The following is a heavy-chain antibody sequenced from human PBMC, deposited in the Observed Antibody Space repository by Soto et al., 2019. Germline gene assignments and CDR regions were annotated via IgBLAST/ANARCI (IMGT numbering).Heavy chain of an antibody. CDR2: ISAYNGNT. CDR1: GYTFTSYG. CDR3: ASYSNIGAFDY. D-gene: IGHD2-21*01. J-gene: IGHJ4*02. V-gene: IGHV1-18*01. Sequence: ASVKVSCKASGYTFTSYGISWVRRAPGQGLEWMGWISAYNGNTNYAQKLQGRVTMTTDTSTSTAYMELRSLRSDDTAVCYCASYSNIGAFDYWGQGTLVTVSS.